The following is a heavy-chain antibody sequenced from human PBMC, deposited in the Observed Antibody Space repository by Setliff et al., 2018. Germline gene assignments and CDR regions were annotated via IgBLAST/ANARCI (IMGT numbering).Heavy chain of an antibody. Sequence: GASVKVSCKASGDTFSTYSLSWVRQAPGQGLEWMGGIIPLLETAKYAQKFQGRVTITADKSTSTGYMELSSVRFEDTAVYYCARDLNRWFGEFAFDIWGQGTMVTVS. J-gene: IGHJ3*02. V-gene: IGHV1-69*06. CDR3: ARDLNRWFGEFAFDI. D-gene: IGHD3-10*01. CDR1: GDTFSTYS. CDR2: IIPLLETA.